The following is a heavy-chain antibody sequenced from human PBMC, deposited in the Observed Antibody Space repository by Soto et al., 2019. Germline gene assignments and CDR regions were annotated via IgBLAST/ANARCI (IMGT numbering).Heavy chain of an antibody. V-gene: IGHV3-33*01. J-gene: IGHJ6*02. Sequence: QVQLVESGGGVVQPGRSLRLSCAASGFTFSSYGMHWVRQAPGKGLEWVAVIWYDGSNKYYADSVKGRFTISRDNSKNTLYLQMNSLRAEDTAVYYGARDNYGSVSYYKRTSIYGMDFWFQGTTVTVSS. CDR3: ARDNYGSVSYYKRTSIYGMDF. D-gene: IGHD3-10*01. CDR1: GFTFSSYG. CDR2: IWYDGSNK.